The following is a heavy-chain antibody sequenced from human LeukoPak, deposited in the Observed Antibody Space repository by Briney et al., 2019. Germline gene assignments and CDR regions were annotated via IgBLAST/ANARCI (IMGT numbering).Heavy chain of an antibody. V-gene: IGHV3-74*01. CDR2: INSDGSST. CDR3: ASFGRVGAFDI. Sequence: PGGSLRLSCAASGFTFSSYWMHWVRQAPGKGLVWVSRINSDGSSTSYADSVRGRFTISRDNAKNTLYLQMNSLRAEDTAVYYCASFGRVGAFDIWGQGTMVTVSS. D-gene: IGHD1-26*01. CDR1: GFTFSSYW. J-gene: IGHJ3*02.